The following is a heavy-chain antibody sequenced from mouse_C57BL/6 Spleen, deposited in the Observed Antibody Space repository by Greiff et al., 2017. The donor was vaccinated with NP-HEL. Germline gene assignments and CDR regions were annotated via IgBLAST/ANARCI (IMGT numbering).Heavy chain of an antibody. CDR2: ISNLAYSI. V-gene: IGHV5-15*01. CDR1: GFTFSDYG. D-gene: IGHD2-4*01. CDR3: ARSYDYDGGFDY. Sequence: EVQLVESGGGLVQPGGSLKLSCAASGFTFSDYGMAWVRQAPRKGPEWVAFISNLAYSIYYADTVTGRFTISRENAKNTLYLEMSSLRSEDTAMYYCARSYDYDGGFDYWGQGTTLTVSS. J-gene: IGHJ2*01.